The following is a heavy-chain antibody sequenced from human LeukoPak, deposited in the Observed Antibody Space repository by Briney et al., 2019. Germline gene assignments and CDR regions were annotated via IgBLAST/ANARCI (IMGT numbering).Heavy chain of an antibody. Sequence: GGSLRLSCAASGFTFSNAWMSWVRQAPGKGLEWVGRIRSNSDGGTIDYAAPVKGRFTLSRDDSKDTLYLQMNSLQTEDTAVYYCATDFYDSTWGQGTLVTVSS. V-gene: IGHV3-15*01. D-gene: IGHD3-22*01. CDR1: GFTFSNAW. CDR3: ATDFYDST. J-gene: IGHJ5*02. CDR2: IRSNSDGGTI.